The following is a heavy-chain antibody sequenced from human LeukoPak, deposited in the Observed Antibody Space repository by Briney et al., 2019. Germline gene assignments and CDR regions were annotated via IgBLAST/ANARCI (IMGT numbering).Heavy chain of an antibody. CDR3: AKTDGYNTFDYFDY. CDR2: IQQRGSEK. V-gene: IGHV3-7*03. J-gene: IGHJ4*02. CDR1: GFTFTNYW. D-gene: IGHD5-24*01. Sequence: GGSLRLSCEVSGFTFTNYWMSWVRQAPGKGLEWVANIQQRGSEKKYVDSVKGRFTISRDNAKNSLFLQMNSLRAEDTAVYYCAKTDGYNTFDYFDYWGQGTLVTVSS.